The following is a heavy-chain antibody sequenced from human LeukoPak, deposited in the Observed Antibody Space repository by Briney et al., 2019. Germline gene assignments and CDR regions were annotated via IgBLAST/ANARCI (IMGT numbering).Heavy chain of an antibody. V-gene: IGHV4-4*07. D-gene: IGHD3-3*01. CDR3: ASEKTYSDFWFDY. J-gene: IGHJ5*01. Sequence: SETLSLTCTVSGGSISSYYWSWIRQPAGKGLEWIGRIYTSGGTNYNPSLKSRVTMSVDTSKNQFSLKLSSVTAADTAVYYCASEKTYSDFWFDYWGQETLVTVSS. CDR2: IYTSGGT. CDR1: GGSISSYY.